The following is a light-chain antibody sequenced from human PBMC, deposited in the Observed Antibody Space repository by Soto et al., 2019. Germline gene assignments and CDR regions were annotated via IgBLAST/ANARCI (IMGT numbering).Light chain of an antibody. V-gene: IGLV2-8*01. CDR1: SSDVGGYNY. J-gene: IGLJ1*01. CDR3: SSYAVSNNCV. Sequence: QSALTQPPSASGSPGQSVTISCTGTSSDVGGYNYVSWYQQHPGKAPKLMIYAVSKRPSGVPDRFSGSKSGNTASLTVSGLQAEDEADYYCSSYAVSNNCVFGTWTKLTVL. CDR2: AVS.